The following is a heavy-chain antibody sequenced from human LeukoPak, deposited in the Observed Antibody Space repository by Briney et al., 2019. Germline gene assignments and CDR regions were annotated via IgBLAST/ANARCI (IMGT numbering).Heavy chain of an antibody. CDR2: INPNIGGT. CDR3: ARDRRDTWINAFDI. V-gene: IGHV1-2*06. D-gene: IGHD5-24*01. CDR1: GYTFTGYY. J-gene: IGHJ3*02. Sequence: GASVKVSCKASGYTFTGYYMHWVRQAPGQGLEWMGRINPNIGGTNYAQKFQGRVTMTRDKSISTAYMELSRLRSDDTAVYYCARDRRDTWINAFDIWGLGTMVTVSS.